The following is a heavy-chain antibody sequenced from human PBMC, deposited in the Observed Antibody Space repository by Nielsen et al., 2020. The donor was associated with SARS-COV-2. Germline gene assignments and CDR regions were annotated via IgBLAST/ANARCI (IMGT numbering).Heavy chain of an antibody. J-gene: IGHJ4*02. CDR3: AKFFRRGITMVRGVYDYYFDY. D-gene: IGHD3-10*01. CDR2: ISGSGGST. V-gene: IGHV3-23*01. Sequence: WIRQPPGKGLEWVSAISGSGGSTYYADSVKGRFTISRDNSKNTLYLQMNSLRAEDTAVYYCAKFFRRGITMVRGVYDYYFDYWGQGTLVTVSS.